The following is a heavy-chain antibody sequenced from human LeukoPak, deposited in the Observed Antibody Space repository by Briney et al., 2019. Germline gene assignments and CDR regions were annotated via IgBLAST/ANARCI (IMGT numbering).Heavy chain of an antibody. CDR3: ARGPGSITMVRGANESGARVYNWFDP. J-gene: IGHJ5*02. Sequence: PSETLSLTCAVYGVPFSGYYECWLRQPPGKGLEWIGEINHSGSTNYNPSLKRRVPLSVDTSKNQFSLKLSSVTAADTAVYYCARGPGSITMVRGANESGARVYNWFDPWGQGTLVTVSS. D-gene: IGHD3-10*01. CDR2: INHSGST. CDR1: GVPFSGYY. V-gene: IGHV4-34*01.